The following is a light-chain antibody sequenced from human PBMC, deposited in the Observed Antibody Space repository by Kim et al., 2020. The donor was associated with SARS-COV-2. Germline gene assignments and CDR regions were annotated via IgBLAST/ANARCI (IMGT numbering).Light chain of an antibody. J-gene: IGLJ2*01. CDR1: SSDVGGYNY. CDR3: SSYAGSNHVV. CDR2: EVS. V-gene: IGLV2-8*01. Sequence: GQSVTISCTGISSDVGGYNYVSWYQQHPGKAPKLMVYEVSKRPSGVPDRFSGSKSGNTASLTVSGLQAEDEADYYCSSYAGSNHVVFGGGTQLTVL.